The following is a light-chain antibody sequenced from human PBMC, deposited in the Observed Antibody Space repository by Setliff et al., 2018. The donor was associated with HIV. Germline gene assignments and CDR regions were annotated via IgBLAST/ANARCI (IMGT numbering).Light chain of an antibody. CDR1: SSDVGAYHY. CDR3: TSYTSYSSVV. J-gene: IGLJ2*01. CDR2: DVS. V-gene: IGLV2-14*01. Sequence: QSALTQPASVSGSPGQSIAISCTGTSSDVGAYHYVSWYQQHPGKAPKLMIYDVSKRPSGVSNRFSGSKSGNTSSLTISGLQAEDEADYYCTSYTSYSSVVFGGGTKVTVL.